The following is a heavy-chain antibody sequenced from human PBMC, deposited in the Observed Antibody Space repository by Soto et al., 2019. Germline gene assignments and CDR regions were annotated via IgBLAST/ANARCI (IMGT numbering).Heavy chain of an antibody. V-gene: IGHV1-2*02. J-gene: IGHJ5*02. Sequence: VASVKVSCTASGYTFTAFYMNWVRQAPGQGLEWMGWVNPNTGVTKYAQKFQGRVTMTRDTSINTAYMELSGLTSDDTAVYYCTTLRLDPWGQGTLVTVSS. CDR1: GYTFTAFY. CDR2: VNPNTGVT. D-gene: IGHD3-9*01. CDR3: TTLRLDP.